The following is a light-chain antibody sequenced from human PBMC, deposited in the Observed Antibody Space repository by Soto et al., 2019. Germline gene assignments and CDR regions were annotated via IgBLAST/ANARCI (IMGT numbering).Light chain of an antibody. J-gene: IGLJ1*01. V-gene: IGLV2-11*01. CDR2: DVT. CDR3: YSYAGTYTFV. Sequence: QSALTQPRSVSGSPGRSATISCTGTANVVGGHNYVSWYQQHPGEAPKLLIYDVTERPSGVPDRFSGSKSGNTASLTISGLQTEDEADYYCYSYAGTYTFVFGTGTKVTVL. CDR1: ANVVGGHNY.